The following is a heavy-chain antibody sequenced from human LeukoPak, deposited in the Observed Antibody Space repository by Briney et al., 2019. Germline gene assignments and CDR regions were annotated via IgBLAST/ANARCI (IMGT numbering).Heavy chain of an antibody. Sequence: GESLKISCNASGYTFSSDWIGWVRQMPGKGLEWMGIIYPGDSDTRYSRSFQGQVTISAGKSIRTAYLQWSTLQASDTAMYYCARLCDTLLWLGVGSRYFDLWGQGTLVTVSS. J-gene: IGHJ4*02. D-gene: IGHD3-10*01. V-gene: IGHV5-51*01. CDR1: GYTFSSDW. CDR2: IYPGDSDT. CDR3: ARLCDTLLWLGVGSRYFDL.